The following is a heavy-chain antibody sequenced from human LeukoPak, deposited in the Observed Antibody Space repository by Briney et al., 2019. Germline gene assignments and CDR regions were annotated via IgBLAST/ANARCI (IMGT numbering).Heavy chain of an antibody. CDR1: GFTFSSSW. V-gene: IGHV3-7*01. CDR2: INQDGSEK. CDR3: ARNGL. Sequence: PGGSLRLSCAASGFTFSSSWMNWVRQAPGKGLEWVAKINQDGSEKYYVDSVKGRFTISRDNAKNLLYLQMNSLGVEDTAVYYCARNGLWGRGTLVTVSS. J-gene: IGHJ2*01.